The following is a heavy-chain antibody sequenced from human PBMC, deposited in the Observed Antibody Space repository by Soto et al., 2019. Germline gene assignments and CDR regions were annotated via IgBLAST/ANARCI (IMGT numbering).Heavy chain of an antibody. CDR3: ARDLCHQSATTSPVTPSFYFDY. Sequence: GGSLRLSCAASGFTFSSYAMHWVRQAPGKGLEWVAVISYDGSNKYYADSVKGRFTISRDNSKNTLYLQMNSLRAEDTAVYYCARDLCHQSATTSPVTPSFYFDYWGQGTLVTVSS. CDR1: GFTFSSYA. CDR2: ISYDGSNK. D-gene: IGHD5-12*01. J-gene: IGHJ4*02. V-gene: IGHV3-30-3*01.